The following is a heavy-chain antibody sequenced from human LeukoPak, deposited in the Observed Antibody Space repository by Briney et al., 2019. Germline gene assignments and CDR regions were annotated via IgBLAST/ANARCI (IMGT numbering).Heavy chain of an antibody. Sequence: SETLSLTCAVYGGSFSGYYWSWIRQPPGKGLEWIGEINHSGGTNYNPSLKSRVTISLDTSKNQFSLKLSSVTAADTAVYYCARGPATYSSSPGIDYWGQGTLVTVSS. CDR2: INHSGGT. CDR3: ARGPATYSSSPGIDY. CDR1: GGSFSGYY. D-gene: IGHD6-13*01. J-gene: IGHJ4*02. V-gene: IGHV4-34*01.